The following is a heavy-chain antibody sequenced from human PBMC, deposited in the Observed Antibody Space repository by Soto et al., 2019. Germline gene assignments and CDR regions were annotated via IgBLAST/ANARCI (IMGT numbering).Heavy chain of an antibody. CDR2: IYYSGTT. J-gene: IGHJ3*02. V-gene: IGHV4-39*01. CDR3: VRFYGNAFDI. D-gene: IGHD3-10*01. CDR1: GGSLTSSSFY. Sequence: SETLSLTCIVSGGSLTSSSFYWGWIRQPPGKGLSWIGNIYYSGTTDYNPSLKSRVSVSTDTSRNQLSLTLSSVTAADTAVYYCVRFYGNAFDIWGPGTLVTVSS.